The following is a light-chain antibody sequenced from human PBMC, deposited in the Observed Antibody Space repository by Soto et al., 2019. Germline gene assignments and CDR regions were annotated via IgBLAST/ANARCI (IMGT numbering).Light chain of an antibody. CDR1: QGVGRF. CDR2: DAS. V-gene: IGKV3-11*01. CDR3: QQLGGWPLT. J-gene: IGKJ4*01. Sequence: EIVLTQSPATLYLSPGERAALSCRVSQGVGRFLAWYQQKPCQAPRLLIYDASNRATGIPARFSGSGSETDFTLAIDNLEPADFAVNYSQQLGGWPLTFGGGTKVDIK.